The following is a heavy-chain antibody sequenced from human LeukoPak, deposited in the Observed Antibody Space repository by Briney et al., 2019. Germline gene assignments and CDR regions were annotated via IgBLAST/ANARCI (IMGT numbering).Heavy chain of an antibody. CDR2: IYYSGST. J-gene: IGHJ4*02. D-gene: IGHD3-10*01. V-gene: IGHV4-30-4*01. CDR3: ARAYGSGSYSGFFDY. CDR1: GGSISSGDYY. Sequence: SETLSLTCTVSGGSISSGDYYWGWIRQPPGTGLEWIGYIYYSGSTYYNPSLKSRVTISVDTSKNQFSLKLSSVTAADTAVYYCARAYGSGSYSGFFDYWGQGTLVTVSS.